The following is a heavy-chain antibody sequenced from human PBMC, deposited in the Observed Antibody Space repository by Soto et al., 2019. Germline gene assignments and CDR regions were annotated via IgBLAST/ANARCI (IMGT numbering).Heavy chain of an antibody. CDR1: GGSISSYY. J-gene: IGHJ5*01. Sequence: TLSLTCNVSGGSISSYYRSWIRQPPGKGLEWTGYIYYSGSTKYNPSLKSRVTISVDTSKNQFSLKLNSVSAADTAAYYCVFGSSESPRRWFDFWGQGTLVTVFS. V-gene: IGHV4-59*01. D-gene: IGHD2-2*01. CDR2: IYYSGST. CDR3: VFGSSESPRRWFDF.